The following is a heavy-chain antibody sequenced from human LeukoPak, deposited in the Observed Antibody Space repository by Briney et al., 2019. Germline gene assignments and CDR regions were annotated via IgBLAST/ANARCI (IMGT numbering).Heavy chain of an antibody. V-gene: IGHV3-21*04. D-gene: IGHD3-3*01. Sequence: GGSLRLSCAASGFTFSSYSMTWVRQAPGKGLEWVPSISSSSYIYYADSVKGRFTISRDNSKNTLYLQMNSLRAEDTAVYYCAKVPFFGVVIPFDPWGQGTLVTVSS. CDR1: GFTFSSYS. J-gene: IGHJ5*02. CDR2: ISSSSYI. CDR3: AKVPFFGVVIPFDP.